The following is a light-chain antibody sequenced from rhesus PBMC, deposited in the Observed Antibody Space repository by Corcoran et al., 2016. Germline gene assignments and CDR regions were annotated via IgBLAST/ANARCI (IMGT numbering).Light chain of an antibody. J-gene: IGKJ3*01. V-gene: IGKV2S8*01. CDR1: QSLVHSDGKTY. CDR3: MQGTHLPLT. CDR2: QVS. Sequence: DVVMTQSPLSLPITPGQPASISCRSSQSLVHSDGKTYLTWLQQKPGQPPRRLIYQVSNRDPGVPDRFSGSGAGTDFTLKISRVEAEDVGVYYCMQGTHLPLTFGPGTKLDIK.